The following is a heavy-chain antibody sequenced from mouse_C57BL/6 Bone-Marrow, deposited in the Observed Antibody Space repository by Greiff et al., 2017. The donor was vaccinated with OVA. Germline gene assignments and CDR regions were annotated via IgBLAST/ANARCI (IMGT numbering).Heavy chain of an antibody. V-gene: IGHV5-12*01. Sequence: EVMLVESGGGLVQPGGSLKLSRAASGFTFSDYYMYWVRQTPEKRLEWVAYISNGGRSTYYPDTVKGRFTISRDNAKNTLYLQMSRLKSEDTAMYYCARGIGTVVVDYWGQGTTLTVSS. J-gene: IGHJ2*01. CDR3: ARGIGTVVVDY. D-gene: IGHD1-1*01. CDR2: ISNGGRST. CDR1: GFTFSDYY.